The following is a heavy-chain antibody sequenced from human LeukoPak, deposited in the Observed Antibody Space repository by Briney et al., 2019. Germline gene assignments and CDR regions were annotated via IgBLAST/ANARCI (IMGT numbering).Heavy chain of an antibody. D-gene: IGHD3-22*01. CDR1: GFTFSSYG. J-gene: IGHJ4*02. V-gene: IGHV3-33*01. CDR3: ARKDYYDSSGYPIDY. Sequence: PGGSLRLSCAASGFTFSSYGMPWVRQAPGKGLEWVAVIWYDGSNKYYADSVKGRFTISRDNSKNTLYLQMNSLRAEDTAVYYCARKDYYDSSGYPIDYWGQGTLVTVSS. CDR2: IWYDGSNK.